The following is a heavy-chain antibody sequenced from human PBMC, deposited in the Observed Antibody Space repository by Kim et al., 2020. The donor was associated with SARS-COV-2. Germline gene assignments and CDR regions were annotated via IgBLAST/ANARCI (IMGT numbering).Heavy chain of an antibody. CDR1: GYTFTSYG. CDR3: ARDSWFYSDSGAYEILFDS. CDR2: INTNTGNP. J-gene: IGHJ4*02. Sequence: ASVKVSCKASGYTFTSYGINWVRQAPGQGLEWMGWINTNTGNPTYAQGFTGRFVFSLDTSVSTAYLQISSLKAEDTAVYYCARDSWFYSDSGAYEILFDSWGQGTLATVSS. D-gene: IGHD3-22*01. V-gene: IGHV7-4-1*02.